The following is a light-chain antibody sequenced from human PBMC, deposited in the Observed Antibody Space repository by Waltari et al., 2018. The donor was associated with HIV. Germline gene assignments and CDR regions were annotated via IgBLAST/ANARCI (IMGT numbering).Light chain of an antibody. CDR1: QGITSY. CDR2: AAS. V-gene: IGKV1-9*01. J-gene: IGKJ5*01. CDR3: QQLNSYLRT. Sequence: DIQLTQSPSFLSASVGYRVTITCRASQGITSYLAWYQQKPGKAPKLLIYAASTLQSGVPSRFSGSGSGTEFTLTISSLQPEDFATYYCQQLNSYLRTFGQGTRLEIK.